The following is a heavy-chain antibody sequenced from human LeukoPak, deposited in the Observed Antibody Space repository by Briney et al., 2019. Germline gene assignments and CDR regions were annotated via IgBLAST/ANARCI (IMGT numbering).Heavy chain of an antibody. Sequence: GGSLRLSCVASGFTFSNYAMSWVRQAPGKGLEWVSGINWNGGSTVYADSVKGRFTISRDNSKHSLYLQMNRLRAEDTALYYCARESYYYGSGSYFPYYYYYYYYMDVWGKGTTVTVSS. D-gene: IGHD3-10*01. J-gene: IGHJ6*03. CDR2: INWNGGST. CDR3: ARESYYYGSGSYFPYYYYYYYYMDV. V-gene: IGHV3-20*04. CDR1: GFTFSNYA.